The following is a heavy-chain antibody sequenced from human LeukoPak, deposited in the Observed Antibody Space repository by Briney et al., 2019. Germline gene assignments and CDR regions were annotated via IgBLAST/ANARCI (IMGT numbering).Heavy chain of an antibody. CDR2: INSSGGST. J-gene: IGHJ4*02. Sequence: GASVKVSCKASGYTFTSYYMHWVRQAPGQGLEWMGIINSSGGSTSYAQKLQGRVTMTTDTSTSTAYMNLRSLRSDDTAVYYCAREVPYDTSRYYQPFDYWGQGTLVTVSS. V-gene: IGHV1-46*01. CDR3: AREVPYDTSRYYQPFDY. CDR1: GYTFTSYY. D-gene: IGHD3-22*01.